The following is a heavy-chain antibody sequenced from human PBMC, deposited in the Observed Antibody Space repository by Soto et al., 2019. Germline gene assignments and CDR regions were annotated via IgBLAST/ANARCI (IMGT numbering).Heavy chain of an antibody. CDR1: GGSISSYY. V-gene: IGHV4-59*01. CDR2: IYYSGST. D-gene: IGHD3-10*01. Sequence: SETLSLTCTVSGGSISSYYWSWIRQPPGKGLEWIGYIYYSGSTNYNPSLKSRVTISVDTSKNQFSLKLSSVTAADTAVYYCARAKYYYGSGTAGSIGDYYYYYYMDVWGKGTTVTVSS. CDR3: ARAKYYYGSGTAGSIGDYYYYYYMDV. J-gene: IGHJ6*03.